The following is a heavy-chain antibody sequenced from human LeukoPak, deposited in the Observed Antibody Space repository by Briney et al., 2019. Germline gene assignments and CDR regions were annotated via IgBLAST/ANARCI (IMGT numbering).Heavy chain of an antibody. J-gene: IGHJ4*02. CDR3: ARVPGGQWPLYYFDY. Sequence: ASGKVSCKASGYTFTSYGISWVRQAPGQGLEGMGWISAYNGNTNSEKKLQGRVTMTTNTSTSTAYMELRSLRSDATAVYYCARVPGGQWPLYYFDYWGQGTLVTVSS. D-gene: IGHD6-19*01. CDR1: GYTFTSYG. CDR2: ISAYNGNT. V-gene: IGHV1-18*01.